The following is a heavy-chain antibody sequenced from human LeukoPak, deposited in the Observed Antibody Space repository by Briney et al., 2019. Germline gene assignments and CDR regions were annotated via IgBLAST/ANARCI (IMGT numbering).Heavy chain of an antibody. CDR2: ISYGGSNK. CDR3: ARGFGYRGYYGMDV. CDR1: GFTFSSYA. Sequence: GGSLRLSCAASGFTFSSYAMHWVRQAPGKGLEWVAVISYGGSNKYYADSVKGRFTISRDNSKNTLYLQMNSLRAEDTAVYYCARGFGYRGYYGMDVWGQGTTVTVSS. J-gene: IGHJ6*02. V-gene: IGHV3-30-3*01. D-gene: IGHD5-24*01.